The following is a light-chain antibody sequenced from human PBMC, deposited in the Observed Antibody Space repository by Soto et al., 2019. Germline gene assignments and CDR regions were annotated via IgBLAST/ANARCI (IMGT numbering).Light chain of an antibody. V-gene: IGKV3-20*01. CDR1: QSVSSSY. CDR3: QQYRSSPPIT. CDR2: SAS. J-gene: IGKJ5*01. Sequence: EIVLTQPPGTLSLSPGERATLSCRASQSVSSSYLTWYQQKPGQAPRLLIYSASSRATGIPDRFSGSGSGTDFTLTISRLEPEDFAVYYCQQYRSSPPITFGQGTRLEIK.